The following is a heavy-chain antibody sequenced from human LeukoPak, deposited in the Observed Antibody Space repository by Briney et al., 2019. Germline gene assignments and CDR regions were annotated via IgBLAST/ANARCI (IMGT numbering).Heavy chain of an antibody. D-gene: IGHD6-19*01. Sequence: SETLSLTCTVSGGSISSYYWSWIRQSPGQGLEWIGYIYYTGSTNYNPSLKSRVTMSVDTSKNQFSLKLSSVTAADTAVYYCARQGYISGQGFRNNWFDPWGQGSLVTVSS. V-gene: IGHV4-59*08. CDR1: GGSISSYY. J-gene: IGHJ5*02. CDR2: IYYTGST. CDR3: ARQGYISGQGFRNNWFDP.